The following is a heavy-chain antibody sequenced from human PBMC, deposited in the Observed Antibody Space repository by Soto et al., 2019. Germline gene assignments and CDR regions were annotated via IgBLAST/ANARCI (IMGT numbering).Heavy chain of an antibody. CDR1: GDSITSYY. V-gene: IGHV4-4*07. J-gene: IGHJ5*02. Sequence: PSETLSLTCTVSGDSITSYYWTWIRQAAGKRLECIGRVFSSGTTNYNPSLKSRVTMSVDTSKNQLSLKLTSVTAADTAVYYCARQDRVVVEGRWFDPWGQGTLVTVSS. CDR2: VFSSGTT. D-gene: IGHD2-15*01. CDR3: ARQDRVVVEGRWFDP.